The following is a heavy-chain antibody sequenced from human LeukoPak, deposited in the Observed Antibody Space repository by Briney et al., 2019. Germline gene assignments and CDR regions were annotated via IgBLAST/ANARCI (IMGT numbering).Heavy chain of an antibody. Sequence: PGGSLRLSCAASGFTFSSYSMNWVRQAPGKGLEWVSSISSSSSYIYYADSVKGRFTISRDNAKNSLYLQMNSLRAEDTAVYYCASHRSHRGSPLDPFDYWGQGTLVTVSS. CDR3: ASHRSHRGSPLDPFDY. D-gene: IGHD2-15*01. J-gene: IGHJ4*02. V-gene: IGHV3-21*01. CDR2: ISSSSSYI. CDR1: GFTFSSYS.